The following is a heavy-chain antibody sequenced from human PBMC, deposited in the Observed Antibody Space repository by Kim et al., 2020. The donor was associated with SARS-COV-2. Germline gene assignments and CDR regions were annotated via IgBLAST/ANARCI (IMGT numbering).Heavy chain of an antibody. D-gene: IGHD6-19*01. Sequence: GGSLRLSCAASGFTFTGSAIHWVRQASGKGLEWVGRIRSKPFTYATTYAASVKGRFTISRDDSKNTAYLQMNSLKTEDTAVYYCARHPESVAGNWLDTWGQGTLVTVSS. V-gene: IGHV3-73*01. CDR1: GFTFTGSA. CDR3: ARHPESVAGNWLDT. CDR2: IRSKPFTYAT. J-gene: IGHJ5*02.